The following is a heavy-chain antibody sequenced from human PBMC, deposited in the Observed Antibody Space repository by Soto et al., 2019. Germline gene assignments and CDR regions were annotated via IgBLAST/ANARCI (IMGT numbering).Heavy chain of an antibody. CDR1: GGSISSYY. D-gene: IGHD3-22*01. Sequence: SETLSLTCTVSGGSISSYYWSWIRQPPGKGLEWIGYIYYSGSTNYNPSLKSRVTISVDTSKNQFSLKLSSVTAADTAVYYCARGSPYYDSSGYSTDFDYWGQGTLVTVSS. V-gene: IGHV4-59*01. CDR3: ARGSPYYDSSGYSTDFDY. J-gene: IGHJ4*02. CDR2: IYYSGST.